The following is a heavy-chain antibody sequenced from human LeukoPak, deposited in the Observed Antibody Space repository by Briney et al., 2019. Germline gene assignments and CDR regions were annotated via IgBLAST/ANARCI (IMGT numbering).Heavy chain of an antibody. CDR3: AIDHGDYGGFDC. J-gene: IGHJ4*02. D-gene: IGHD4-17*01. Sequence: GGSLRLSCAASGFTFSSYGMHWVRQAPGKGLEWVAFIRYDGSNKYYADSVKGRFTISRDNSKNTLFLQMDSLRPEDTAVYYCAIDHGDYGGFDCWGQGTLVTVSS. CDR2: IRYDGSNK. V-gene: IGHV3-30*02. CDR1: GFTFSSYG.